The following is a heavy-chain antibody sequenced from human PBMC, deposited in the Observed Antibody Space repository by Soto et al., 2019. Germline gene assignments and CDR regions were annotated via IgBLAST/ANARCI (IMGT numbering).Heavy chain of an antibody. CDR2: IDSGGTT. CDR3: ETVSSYSRSNANWDFDL. V-gene: IGHV3-53*04. J-gene: IGHJ2*01. D-gene: IGHD2-2*01. CDR1: GLTVSSNY. Sequence: EVQVVESGGGLVQPGGSLRLSCTASGLTVSSNYMSWARQAPGKGLEWVSVIDSGGTTHYAASVKGRFSISSHNSENTVYLQMNTLRAEETAVYDYETVSSYSRSNANWDFDLWVRGTLVTVSS.